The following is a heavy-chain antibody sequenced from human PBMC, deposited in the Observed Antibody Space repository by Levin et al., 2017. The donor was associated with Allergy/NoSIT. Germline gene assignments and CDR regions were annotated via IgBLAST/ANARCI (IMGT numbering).Heavy chain of an antibody. V-gene: IGHV1-46*01. CDR3: ARDEADTAPLKDAFDI. D-gene: IGHD5-18*01. CDR2: VSPSAGST. J-gene: IGHJ3*02. Sequence: GESLKISCKASGYTFISYYMHWVRRAPGQGLEWMGMVSPSAGSTTYAQKFLGRLTMTRDTSTSTVFLELSSLRSEDTAVYYCARDEADTAPLKDAFDIWGQGTMVTVSS. CDR1: GYTFISYY.